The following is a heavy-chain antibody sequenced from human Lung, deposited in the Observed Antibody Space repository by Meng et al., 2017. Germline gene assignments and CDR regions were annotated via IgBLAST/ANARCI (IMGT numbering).Heavy chain of an antibody. J-gene: IGHJ4*02. CDR2: INHSGST. Sequence: QLRLQSWGAGLLPPSDTLFPSCVVSGGSFSDYYWCWIRDPPGKVLEWIGNINHSGSTNYNPSLESRATISVDTSQNNLSLKLSSVTAADSAVYYCARGPTTMAHDFDYWGQGTLVTVSS. CDR3: ARGPTTMAHDFDY. V-gene: IGHV4-34*01. D-gene: IGHD4-11*01. CDR1: GGSFSDYY.